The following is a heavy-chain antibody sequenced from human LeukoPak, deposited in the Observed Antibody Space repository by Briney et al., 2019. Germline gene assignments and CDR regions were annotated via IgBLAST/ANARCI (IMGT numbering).Heavy chain of an antibody. CDR1: GFSLEDYV. D-gene: IGHD3-3*01. CDR3: AREQDGMETNWFDP. V-gene: IGHV3-20*04. Sequence: PGGSLRLSCVASGFSLEDYVMTWVRQVPGKGLEWVSGISWTGHSTGYADSVKGRFTISRDNAKNSLYLQMNSLRAEDTAVYYCAREQDGMETNWFDPWGQGTLVTVSS. J-gene: IGHJ5*02. CDR2: ISWTGHST.